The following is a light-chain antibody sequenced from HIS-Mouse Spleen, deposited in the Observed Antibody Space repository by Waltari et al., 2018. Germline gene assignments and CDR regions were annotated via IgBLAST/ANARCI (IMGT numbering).Light chain of an antibody. CDR2: EVS. CDR1: SSDVGGYNY. J-gene: IGLJ1*01. V-gene: IGLV2-14*01. CDR3: SSYTSSSTF. Sequence: QSALTQPASVSGSPGQSITISCTGTSSDVGGYNYVSWYQPHPGKAPKLVVYEVSNRPSGVSNRFSGSKSGNTASLTISGLQAEDEADYYCSSYTSSSTFFGTGTKVTVL.